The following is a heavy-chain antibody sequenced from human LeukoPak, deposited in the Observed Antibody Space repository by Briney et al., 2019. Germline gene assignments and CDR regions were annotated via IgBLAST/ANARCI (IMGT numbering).Heavy chain of an antibody. D-gene: IGHD5-18*01. CDR2: INHSGST. J-gene: IGHJ5*02. V-gene: IGHV4-34*01. CDR3: ARRVAQLWLRGGWFDP. Sequence: SETLSLTCTVSGGSISSYYWSWIRQPPGKGLEWIGEINHSGSTNYNPSLKSRVTISVDTSKNQFSLKLSSVTAADTAVYYCARRVAQLWLRGGWFDPWGQGTLVTVSS. CDR1: GGSISSYY.